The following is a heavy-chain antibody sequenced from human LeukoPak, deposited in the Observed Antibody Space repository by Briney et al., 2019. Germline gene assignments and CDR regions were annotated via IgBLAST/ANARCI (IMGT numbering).Heavy chain of an antibody. CDR2: IKQDGSAK. CDR3: AVAAGWEQAY. J-gene: IGHJ4*02. Sequence: GGSLRLSCAASGFTFSTYWMSWVRQAPGKGREWGANIKQDGSAKNYVDSAMGRFTISRDSAKNSLYLQMNSLRAEDTAVYYCAVAAGWEQAYWGQGTLVTVSS. D-gene: IGHD1-26*01. CDR1: GFTFSTYW. V-gene: IGHV3-7*01.